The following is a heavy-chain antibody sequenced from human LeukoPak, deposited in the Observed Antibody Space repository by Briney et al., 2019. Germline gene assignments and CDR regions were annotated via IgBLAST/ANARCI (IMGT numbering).Heavy chain of an antibody. CDR3: ARVWGYGAVDY. V-gene: IGHV3-11*06. J-gene: IGHJ4*02. CDR2: ISSSSSYT. CDR1: GFTFSDYY. Sequence: GGSLRLSCAASGFTFSDYYMSWIRQAPGKGLEWVSYISSSSSYTNYADSVKGRFTTSRDNAKNSLYLQMNSLRAEDTAVYYCARVWGYGAVDYWGQGTLVTVSS. D-gene: IGHD4-17*01.